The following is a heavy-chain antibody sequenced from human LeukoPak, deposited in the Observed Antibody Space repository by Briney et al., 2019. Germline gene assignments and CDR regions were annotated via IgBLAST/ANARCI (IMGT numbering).Heavy chain of an antibody. V-gene: IGHV1-18*01. D-gene: IGHD3-10*01. J-gene: IGHJ3*02. CDR3: ASSPYGSGREVDI. Sequence: GASVKVSCKASGYSFTSYGSIWVRQAPGQGLEWMEGISAYNGNTNYAQKLQGRVTMTTDTSTSTAYMELRSLRSDDTAVYYCASSPYGSGREVDIWGQGTMVTVSS. CDR2: ISAYNGNT. CDR1: GYSFTSYG.